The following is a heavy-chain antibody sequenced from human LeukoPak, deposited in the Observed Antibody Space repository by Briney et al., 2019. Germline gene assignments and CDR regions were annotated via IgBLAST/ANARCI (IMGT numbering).Heavy chain of an antibody. J-gene: IGHJ6*02. CDR1: GFTFRNYG. CDR2: IWYDGNNK. V-gene: IGHV3-33*08. Sequence: GGSLRLSCAASGFTFRNYGMHWVRQAPGKGLEWVAIIWYDGNNKYYANSVRGRFTISRDNAKNSLYLQMNSLRAEDTAVYYCARVDSSSWIMDVWGQGTTVTVSS. CDR3: ARVDSSSWIMDV. D-gene: IGHD6-13*01.